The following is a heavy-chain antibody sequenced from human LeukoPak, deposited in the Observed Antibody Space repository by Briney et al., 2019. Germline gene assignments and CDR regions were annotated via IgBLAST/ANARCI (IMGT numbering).Heavy chain of an antibody. CDR1: GFTFSSYA. D-gene: IGHD3-16*02. CDR2: ISGSGGTT. V-gene: IGHV3-23*01. Sequence: GSLRLSCAASGFTFSSYAMTWVRQAPGKGLEWVSAISGSGGTTYYADSVKGRFTISRDNSKSTLFLQMSSLRVEDTAVYYCAKHYVWGSYRLEYWGQGTLVTVSS. J-gene: IGHJ4*02. CDR3: AKHYVWGSYRLEY.